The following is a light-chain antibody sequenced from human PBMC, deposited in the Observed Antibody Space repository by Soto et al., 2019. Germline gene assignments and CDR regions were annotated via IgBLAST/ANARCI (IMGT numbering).Light chain of an antibody. V-gene: IGKV3-20*01. CDR3: QQFNNSPLT. Sequence: EIFFTQSPSTLSLSPGERATLSCRSSHSLRNNYGALYQQKAGRTPRLLIQSASSRATGIPARFSGSGSGTDLTLTISRLEPEDFAVYYCQQFNNSPLTFGGGTKVDI. CDR1: HSLRNNY. J-gene: IGKJ4*01. CDR2: SAS.